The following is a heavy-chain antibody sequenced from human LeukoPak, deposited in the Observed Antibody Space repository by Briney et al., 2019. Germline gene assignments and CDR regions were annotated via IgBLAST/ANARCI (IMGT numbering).Heavy chain of an antibody. CDR2: IKSRANGETT. V-gene: IGHV3-15*01. CDR1: GLTFSNAW. Sequence: GGSLRLSCAASGLTFSNAWMSWVRQAPGKGLEWVGRIKSRANGETTDYAAPVKGRFTISRDDSKNMAYLQMNTLKTEDTAVYFCSTLSSIFGVVIPDYWGQGILVTVSS. J-gene: IGHJ4*02. D-gene: IGHD3-3*01. CDR3: STLSSIFGVVIPDY.